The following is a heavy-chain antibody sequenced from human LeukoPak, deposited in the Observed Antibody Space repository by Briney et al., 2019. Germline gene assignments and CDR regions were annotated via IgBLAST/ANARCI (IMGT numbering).Heavy chain of an antibody. CDR1: GFTFSSYA. CDR2: ISYDGSNK. J-gene: IGHJ4*02. V-gene: IGHV3-30-3*01. Sequence: GGSLRLSCAASGFTFSSYAMHWVRQAPGKGLEWVAVISYDGSNKYYADSVKGRFTISRDNSKNTLYLQMNSLRAEDTAVYYCVRGDYGDFLPDYWGQGTLVTVSS. D-gene: IGHD4-17*01. CDR3: VRGDYGDFLPDY.